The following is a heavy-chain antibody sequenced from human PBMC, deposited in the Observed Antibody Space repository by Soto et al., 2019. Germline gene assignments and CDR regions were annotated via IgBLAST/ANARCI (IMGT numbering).Heavy chain of an antibody. CDR3: ARGSIAAPYFDY. CDR1: EFTFSSYG. CDR2: IWYDGSNK. J-gene: IGHJ4*02. D-gene: IGHD6-6*01. V-gene: IGHV3-33*01. Sequence: GGSLRLSCAASEFTFSSYGMHWVRQAPGKGLEWVAIIWYDGSNKYYADSVKGRFTISRDNSKNTLYLQMNSLRAEDAAVYYCARGSIAAPYFDYWGQGTLVTVSS.